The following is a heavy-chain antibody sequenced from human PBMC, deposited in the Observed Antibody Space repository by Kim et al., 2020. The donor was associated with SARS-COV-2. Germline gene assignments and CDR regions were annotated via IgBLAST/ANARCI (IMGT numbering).Heavy chain of an antibody. J-gene: IGHJ4*02. CDR2: IYYSGST. CDR1: GGSISSSSYY. V-gene: IGHV4-39*01. Sequence: SETLSLTCTVSGGSISSSSYYWGWIRQPPGKGLEWIGSIYYSGSTYYNPSLKNRVTISVDTSKNQFSLKLSSVTAADTAVYYCARQPAHIYYGSGSYNFPFDYWGQGTLVTVSS. D-gene: IGHD3-10*01. CDR3: ARQPAHIYYGSGSYNFPFDY.